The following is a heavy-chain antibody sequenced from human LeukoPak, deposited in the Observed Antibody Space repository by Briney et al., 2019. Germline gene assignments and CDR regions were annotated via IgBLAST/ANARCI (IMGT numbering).Heavy chain of an antibody. J-gene: IGHJ5*02. CDR1: GYSISSGYY. D-gene: IGHD5-12*01. V-gene: IGHV4-38-2*01. CDR3: ARQVATISNWFDP. CDR2: IYHSGST. Sequence: SETLSLTCSVSGYSISSGYYWGWIRQPPGKGLEWIGSIYHSGSTYYNPSLKSRVTISVDTSKNQFSLKLSSVTAADTAVYYCARQVATISNWFDPWGQGTLVTVSS.